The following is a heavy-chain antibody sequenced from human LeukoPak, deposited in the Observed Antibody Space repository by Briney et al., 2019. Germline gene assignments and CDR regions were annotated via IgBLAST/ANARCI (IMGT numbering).Heavy chain of an antibody. CDR2: FGSSGSPT. V-gene: IGHV3-48*02. CDR1: GFAFSSYN. Sequence: PGGSLRLSWAASGFAFSSYNMNWVGQAPGKGLEWIYYFGSSGSPTHYADSVGGRFTISRDNAKNSLYLQMNSLRDEDTAVYFCARRPYSDTSGRLSDVWGQGTTVTVSS. CDR3: ARRPYSDTSGRLSDV. J-gene: IGHJ6*02. D-gene: IGHD3-22*01.